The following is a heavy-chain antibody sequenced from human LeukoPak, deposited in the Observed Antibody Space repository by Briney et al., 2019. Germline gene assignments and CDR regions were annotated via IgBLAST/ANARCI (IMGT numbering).Heavy chain of an antibody. CDR1: GSIFTSYW. V-gene: IGHV5-51*01. CDR3: ASLGASSSWYKGDAFDI. J-gene: IGHJ3*02. Sequence: GAALEISCKGSGSIFTSYWIGGGRQLPGKGLEWMGIIYPGDSDTRYRPSFQGKVTISADKSISTAYLQWSSLKASDTAMYYCASLGASSSWYKGDAFDIWGQGTMVTVSS. CDR2: IYPGDSDT. D-gene: IGHD6-13*01.